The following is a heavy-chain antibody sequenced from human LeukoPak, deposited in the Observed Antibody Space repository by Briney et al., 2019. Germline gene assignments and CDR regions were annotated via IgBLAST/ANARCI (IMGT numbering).Heavy chain of an antibody. J-gene: IGHJ6*02. CDR1: GYTLTELF. V-gene: IGHV1-24*01. CDR3: ARVFPERRPHYYYYGMDV. Sequence: ASVKVSCRVSGYTLTELFMHWVRQAPGKGLEWMGGFDPEDGETIYAQKFQGRVTMTEDTSTDTAYMELSSLRSEDTAVYYCARVFPERRPHYYYYGMDVWGQGTTVTVSS. CDR2: FDPEDGET. D-gene: IGHD1-1*01.